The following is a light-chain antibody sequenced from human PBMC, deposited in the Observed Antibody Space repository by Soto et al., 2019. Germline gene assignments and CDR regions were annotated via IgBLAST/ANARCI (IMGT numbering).Light chain of an antibody. J-gene: IGKJ5*01. CDR2: AAS. Sequence: AIRMTQSPSSLSASTGDRVTITCRASQGISSYLAWYQQKPGKAPKLLIYAASTLQSGVPSRFSGSGSGTEFTLTISSLQPEDFATYYCQQANSFPFTFGQGTRLEIK. CDR1: QGISSY. V-gene: IGKV1-8*01. CDR3: QQANSFPFT.